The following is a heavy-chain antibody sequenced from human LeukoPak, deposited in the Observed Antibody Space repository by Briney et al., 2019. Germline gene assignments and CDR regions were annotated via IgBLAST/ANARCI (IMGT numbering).Heavy chain of an antibody. CDR2: IGSDGTKK. CDR1: GFIFSDHP. V-gene: IGHV3-30*04. J-gene: IGHJ4*02. CDR3: ARQMTSTRLFDS. D-gene: IGHD5/OR15-5a*01. Sequence: GRSLRLSCVASGFIFSDHPFPWVRQSPDKGLEWVALIGSDGTKKYYADSVQGRFTVSRENSKNTLFLQMNTLRADDTAVYFCARQMTSTRLFDSWGQGTLVTVSS.